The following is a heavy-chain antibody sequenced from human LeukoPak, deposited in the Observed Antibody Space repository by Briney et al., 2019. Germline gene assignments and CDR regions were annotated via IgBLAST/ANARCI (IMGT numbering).Heavy chain of an antibody. V-gene: IGHV3-30*03. CDR2: ISYDGSNK. CDR3: ASEGIAAAADI. D-gene: IGHD6-13*01. CDR1: GFTLSSYG. J-gene: IGHJ3*02. Sequence: GGSLRLSCAVSGFTLSSYGMHWVRQAPGKGLEWVAVISYDGSNKYYAASVKGRFTISRDNSKNTLYLQMSSLRTEDTAMYYCASEGIAAAADIWGQGTMVTVSS.